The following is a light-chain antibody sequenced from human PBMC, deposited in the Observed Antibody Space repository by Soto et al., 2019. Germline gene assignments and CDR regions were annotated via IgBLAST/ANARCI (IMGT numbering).Light chain of an antibody. J-gene: IGLJ1*01. V-gene: IGLV1-47*01. CDR2: RNN. Sequence: QSVLTQPPSASGTPGQRVTISCSGSSSNIGSNYVYWYQQLPGTAPKLLIYRNNQRPSGVPDRFSGSKSGTSASLAISGLRSDDEADYYCAAWDDSLSGPLFGTGTKLTVL. CDR1: SSNIGSNY. CDR3: AAWDDSLSGPL.